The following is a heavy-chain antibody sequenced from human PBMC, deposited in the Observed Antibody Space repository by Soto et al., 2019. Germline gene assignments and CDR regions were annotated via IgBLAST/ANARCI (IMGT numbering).Heavy chain of an antibody. J-gene: IGHJ4*02. D-gene: IGHD2-15*01. CDR1: GFTFSSYG. CDR3: ARGLYYCRSGSCSLIGLLDY. CDR2: IWYDGSNK. V-gene: IGHV3-33*01. Sequence: QVQLVESGGGLVQPGRSLRLSCAASGFTFSSYGMHWVRQAPGKGLEWVAGIWYDGSNKYYADAVKGRFTISRDNSKNKMYLQKNRLRAEDTAVYYCARGLYYCRSGSCSLIGLLDYWGQGTMVTVFS.